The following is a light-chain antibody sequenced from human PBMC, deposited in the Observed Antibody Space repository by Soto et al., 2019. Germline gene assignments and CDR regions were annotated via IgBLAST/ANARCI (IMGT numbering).Light chain of an antibody. CDR1: QSISSY. V-gene: IGKV3-20*01. J-gene: IGKJ1*01. Sequence: EVVLTQSPDTLSLPPGERATLSCRASQSISSYLAWYQQKPGQAPRLLIYGASSRATGIPDRFSGSGSGTDFTLTISRLEPEDFAVYYCQHYGSTPPWTFGQGTKVDIK. CDR2: GAS. CDR3: QHYGSTPPWT.